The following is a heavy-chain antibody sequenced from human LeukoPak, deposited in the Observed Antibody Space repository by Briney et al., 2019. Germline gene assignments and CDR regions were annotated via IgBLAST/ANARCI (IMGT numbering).Heavy chain of an antibody. CDR3: ARYSDYYDSSGYSNWFDP. J-gene: IGHJ5*02. CDR1: GFTFSSYE. V-gene: IGHV3-48*03. CDR2: ISSSGSTI. D-gene: IGHD3-22*01. Sequence: GGSLRLSCAASGFTFSSYEMNWVRQAPGKGLEWVSYISSSGSTIYYADSVKGRFPISRDNAKNSLYLQMNSLRAEDTAVYYCARYSDYYDSSGYSNWFDPWGQGTLVTVSS.